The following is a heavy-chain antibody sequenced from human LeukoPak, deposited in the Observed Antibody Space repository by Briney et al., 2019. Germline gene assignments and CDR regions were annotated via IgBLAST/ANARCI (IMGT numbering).Heavy chain of an antibody. J-gene: IGHJ4*02. V-gene: IGHV4-59*08. Sequence: PSETLSLTCTVSGGSISGYHWNWTRQPPGKGLEWIGDIYYSGSTNYNPSLKSRVTISLDTSKNQFSLNLNSVTAADTAVYYCARLRCSGGSCYDDYWGQGTLVTVSS. CDR2: IYYSGST. CDR1: GGSISGYH. CDR3: ARLRCSGGSCYDDY. D-gene: IGHD2-15*01.